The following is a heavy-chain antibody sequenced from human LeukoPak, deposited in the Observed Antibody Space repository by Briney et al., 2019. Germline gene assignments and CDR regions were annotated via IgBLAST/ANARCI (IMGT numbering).Heavy chain of an antibody. CDR3: ARYLWGGWNFDY. Sequence: PSETLSLTCTVSGGSISSGDYYWSWIRQPPGKGLEWIGYIYYSGSTYYNPSLKSRVTISVDTSKNQFSLKLSSVTAADTAVYYCARYLWGGWNFDYWGQGTLVTVSS. D-gene: IGHD6-19*01. CDR1: GGSISSGDYY. CDR2: IYYSGST. J-gene: IGHJ4*02. V-gene: IGHV4-30-4*08.